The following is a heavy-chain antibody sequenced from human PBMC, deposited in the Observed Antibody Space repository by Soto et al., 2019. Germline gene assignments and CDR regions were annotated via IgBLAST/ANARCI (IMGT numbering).Heavy chain of an antibody. D-gene: IGHD3-9*01. CDR3: GGYFDCLSLAQGHKYFFDF. V-gene: IGHV3-23*01. CDR1: GFTFSSYA. Sequence: GGYLRLSCAASGFTFSSYAMSWVRQAPGKGLEWVSAISGSGGSTYYADSVKGRFTISRDNSKNTLYLQMNSLRAEDTAVYYCGGYFDCLSLAQGHKYFFDFWCQGLLVTVSA. J-gene: IGHJ4*02. CDR2: ISGSGGST.